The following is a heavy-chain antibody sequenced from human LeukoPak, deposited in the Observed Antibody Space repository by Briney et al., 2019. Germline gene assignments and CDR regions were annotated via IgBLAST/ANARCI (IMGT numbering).Heavy chain of an antibody. CDR1: GFTFSDYY. CDR2: LNSSGGPT. J-gene: IGHJ3*02. V-gene: IGHV3-11*04. CDR3: ARNERLYYYDSRGAFDI. Sequence: PGGSLRLSCAASGFTFSDYYMSWFRQAPGKGLECISYLNSSGGPTYYADSVKGRFTVSGDNAKNSLFLQMNSLRVEDTAVYYCARNERLYYYDSRGAFDIWGQGTMVTVSS. D-gene: IGHD3-22*01.